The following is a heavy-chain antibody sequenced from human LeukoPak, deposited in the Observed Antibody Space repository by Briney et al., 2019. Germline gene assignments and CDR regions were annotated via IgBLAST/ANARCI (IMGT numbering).Heavy chain of an antibody. D-gene: IGHD6-19*01. CDR2: INSGGTTI. J-gene: IGHJ1*01. Sequence: GGSLRLSCAGSGFAFSSYEMNWVRQAPGKGLHWVSYINSGGTTIYNADSVKGRFTISRDNAKNSLYLQMNSLRAEDTAVYYCAKLAVAASAEFLQHWGQGTLVTVSS. CDR1: GFAFSSYE. CDR3: AKLAVAASAEFLQH. V-gene: IGHV3-48*03.